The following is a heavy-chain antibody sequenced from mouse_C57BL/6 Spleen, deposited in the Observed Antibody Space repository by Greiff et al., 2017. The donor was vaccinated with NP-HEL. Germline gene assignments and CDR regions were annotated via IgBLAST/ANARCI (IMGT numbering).Heavy chain of an antibody. V-gene: IGHV1-26*01. J-gene: IGHJ1*03. Sequence: EVQLQQSGPELVKPGASVKISCKASGYTFTDYYMNWVKQSHGKSLEWIGDINPNNGGTSYNQKFKGKATLTVDKSSSTAYMELRSLTSEDSAVYYCAAVVALYWYFDVWGTGTTVTVSS. CDR1: GYTFTDYY. D-gene: IGHD1-1*01. CDR2: INPNNGGT. CDR3: AAVVALYWYFDV.